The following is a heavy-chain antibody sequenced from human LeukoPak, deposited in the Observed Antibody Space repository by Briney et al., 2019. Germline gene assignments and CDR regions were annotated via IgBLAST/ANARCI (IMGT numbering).Heavy chain of an antibody. Sequence: ASVKVSCKASGFTFTAYYMHWVRQAPGQGLEWVGVINPTGTTTLYAQKFQGRVTLTRDMSTTTDYMELRGLRSEDTAVYYCARVRDGYSYDYWGQGTLVTVSS. CDR3: ARVRDGYSYDY. CDR1: GFTFTAYY. V-gene: IGHV1-46*01. D-gene: IGHD5-24*01. J-gene: IGHJ4*02. CDR2: INPTGTTT.